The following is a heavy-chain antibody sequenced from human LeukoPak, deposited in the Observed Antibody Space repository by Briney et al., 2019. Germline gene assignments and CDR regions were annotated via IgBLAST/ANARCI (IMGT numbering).Heavy chain of an antibody. J-gene: IGHJ4*02. Sequence: NPSETLSPTCAVSGYSISSGYYWGWIRQPPGKGLEWIGSIYHSGSTYYNPSLKSRVTISVDTSKNQFSLKLSSVTAADPAVYYCARGSSAWGFDYWGQGTLVTVSS. CDR2: IYHSGST. CDR3: ARGSSAWGFDY. V-gene: IGHV4-38-2*01. CDR1: GYSISSGYY. D-gene: IGHD2-15*01.